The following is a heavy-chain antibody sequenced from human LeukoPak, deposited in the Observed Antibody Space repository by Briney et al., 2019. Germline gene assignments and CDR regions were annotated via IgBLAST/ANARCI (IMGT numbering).Heavy chain of an antibody. CDR3: ARVFGLRVGQYYFDY. D-gene: IGHD3-16*01. CDR1: GGSISSGGYS. V-gene: IGHV4-30-2*01. CDR2: IYHSGST. J-gene: IGHJ4*02. Sequence: SETLSLTCAVSGGSISSGGYSWSWIRQPPGKGLEWSGYIYHSGSTYYNPSLKSRVAISVDRSKNQFSLKLSSVTAADTAVYYCARVFGLRVGQYYFDYWGQGTLVTVSS.